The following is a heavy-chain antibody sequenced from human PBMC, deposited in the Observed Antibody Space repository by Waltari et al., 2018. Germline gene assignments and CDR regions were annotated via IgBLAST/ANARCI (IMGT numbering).Heavy chain of an antibody. CDR1: GYTFTGYY. CDR2: SNPNRGGT. V-gene: IGHV1-2*02. J-gene: IGHJ4*02. D-gene: IGHD3-22*01. Sequence: QVQLVQSGAEVKKPGASVKVSCKASGYTFTGYYMHWVRQAPGQGLEWMGWSNPNRGGTNYAQKFQGRVTMTRDTSISTAYMELSRLRSDDTAVYYCARGTAAGRITMMGVDYWGQGTLVTVSS. CDR3: ARGTAAGRITMMGVDY.